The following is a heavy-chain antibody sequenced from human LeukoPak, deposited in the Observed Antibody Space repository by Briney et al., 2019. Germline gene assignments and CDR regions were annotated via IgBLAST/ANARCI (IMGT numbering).Heavy chain of an antibody. CDR3: ARLEAPGESFDY. D-gene: IGHD7-27*01. J-gene: IGHJ4*02. CDR2: IYYSGST. V-gene: IGHV4-59*08. Sequence: SETLSLTCTVSGGSISSYYWSWIRQPPGNGLEWIGYIYYSGSTNYNPSLKSRVTISVDTSKNQFSLKLSSVTAADTAVYYCARLEAPGESFDYWGQGTLVTVSS. CDR1: GGSISSYY.